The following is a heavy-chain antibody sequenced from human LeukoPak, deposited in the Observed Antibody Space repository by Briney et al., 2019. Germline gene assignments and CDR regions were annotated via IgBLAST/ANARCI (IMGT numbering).Heavy chain of an antibody. J-gene: IGHJ4*02. CDR2: IYGSGST. V-gene: IGHV4-61*05. D-gene: IGHD2-15*01. Sequence: SETLSLTCTVSGGSISSSSYYWSWIRQPPGKGLEWIGRIYGSGSTNYNPSLKSRVTVSVDTSKNQFSLKLSSVTAADTAVYYCARSCSGGSCYSALANWGQGTLVTVSS. CDR1: GGSISSSSYY. CDR3: ARSCSGGSCYSALAN.